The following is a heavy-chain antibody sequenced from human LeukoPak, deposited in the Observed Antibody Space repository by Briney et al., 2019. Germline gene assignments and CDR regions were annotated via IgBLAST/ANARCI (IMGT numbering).Heavy chain of an antibody. CDR2: ISNDGSIT. Sequence: GRSLRLSCAASGFTFSSYGMHWVRQAPGKGLEWVAVISNDGSITKYGDSVKGRFTISRDNSKNTLYVQMNSLRTDDTAVYYCAKSKSPYPMDYIFDFWGQGTLVTVSS. CDR3: AKSKSPYPMDYIFDF. CDR1: GFTFSSYG. V-gene: IGHV3-30*18. D-gene: IGHD4-11*01. J-gene: IGHJ4*02.